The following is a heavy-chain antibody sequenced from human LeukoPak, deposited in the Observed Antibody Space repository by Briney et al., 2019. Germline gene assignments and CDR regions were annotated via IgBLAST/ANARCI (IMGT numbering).Heavy chain of an antibody. CDR1: GYTFTGYY. CDR2: INPNSGGT. V-gene: IGHV1-2*02. Sequence: ASVKVSCKASGYTFTGYYMHWVRQAPGQGLEWMGWINPNSGGTNYAQKFQGRVTMTRDTSISTAYMELSRLRSDDTAVYYCARARNGVVPAAPPNFDYWGQGTLVTVSS. J-gene: IGHJ4*02. CDR3: ARARNGVVPAAPPNFDY. D-gene: IGHD2-2*01.